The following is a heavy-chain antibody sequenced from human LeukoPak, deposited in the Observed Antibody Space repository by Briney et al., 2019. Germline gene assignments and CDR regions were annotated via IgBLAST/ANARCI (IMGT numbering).Heavy chain of an antibody. Sequence: SVKVSCKASGGIFSRDAINWVRQAPGQGLEWMGGIIPKFGAANYAQKFQGRLMITADESTSTAYMELNSLRSDDTAMYYCAREYYYDSSGPARYWGQGTLVTVSS. J-gene: IGHJ4*02. V-gene: IGHV1-69*01. CDR2: IIPKFGAA. D-gene: IGHD3-22*01. CDR3: AREYYYDSSGPARY. CDR1: GGIFSRDA.